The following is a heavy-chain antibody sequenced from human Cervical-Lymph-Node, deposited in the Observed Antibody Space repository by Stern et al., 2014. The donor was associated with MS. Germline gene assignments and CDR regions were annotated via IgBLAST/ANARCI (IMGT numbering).Heavy chain of an antibody. Sequence: QIPLKESGPVLVKPTETLTLTCSVSGFSLSNAAMGVSWIRQPPGKALECLAHIFSTGETAYSTSLKSRLTISKDTSRSQVVLTMTNMDPVDTATYYCARMREYCSGSICFAGYYDSWGQGTLVTVSS. J-gene: IGHJ4*02. CDR3: ARMREYCSGSICFAGYYDS. CDR1: GFSLSNAAMG. CDR2: IFSTGET. V-gene: IGHV2-26*01. D-gene: IGHD2-15*01.